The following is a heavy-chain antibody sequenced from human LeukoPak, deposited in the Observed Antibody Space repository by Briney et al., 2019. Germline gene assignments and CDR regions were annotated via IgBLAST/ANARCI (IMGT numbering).Heavy chain of an antibody. V-gene: IGHV3-49*04. CDR1: GFTFGDYA. D-gene: IGHD3-10*01. J-gene: IGHJ4*02. CDR2: IRSKAYGGTT. Sequence: GGSLRLSCTASGFTFGDYAMSWVRQAPGKGLEWVGFIRSKAYGGTTEYAASVKGRFTISRDDSKSIAYLQMNSLKTEDTAVYYCTRDNYYGSGSYYKMWGQGTLVTVSS. CDR3: TRDNYYGSGSYYKM.